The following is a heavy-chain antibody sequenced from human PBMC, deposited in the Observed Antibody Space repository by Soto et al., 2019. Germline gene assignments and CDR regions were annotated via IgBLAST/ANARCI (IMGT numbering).Heavy chain of an antibody. V-gene: IGHV4-39*01. D-gene: IGHD1-26*01. Sequence: NPSETLSLTCTVSGGSISSSSYYWGWIRQPPGKGLEWIGSIYYSGSTYYNPSLKSRVTISVDTSKNQFSLKLSSVTAADTAVYYCARGAMDGVGLLGGTDWFDPWGQGTLVTVSS. CDR1: GGSISSSSYY. CDR3: ARGAMDGVGLLGGTDWFDP. J-gene: IGHJ5*02. CDR2: IYYSGST.